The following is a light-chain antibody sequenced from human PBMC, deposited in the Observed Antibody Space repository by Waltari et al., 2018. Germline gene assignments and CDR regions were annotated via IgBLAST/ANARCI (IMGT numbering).Light chain of an antibody. J-gene: IGLJ3*02. Sequence: QSALTQPASVSGSLGQSITISCTGTSSDIGFYNYVSWYQQHPGNAPKLKIYDVSERPSWGSNRFSGSKSGNTASLTISGLQADDEADYYCNSYTGNRSGVFGGGTKLTVL. V-gene: IGLV2-14*01. CDR1: SSDIGFYNY. CDR2: DVS. CDR3: NSYTGNRSGV.